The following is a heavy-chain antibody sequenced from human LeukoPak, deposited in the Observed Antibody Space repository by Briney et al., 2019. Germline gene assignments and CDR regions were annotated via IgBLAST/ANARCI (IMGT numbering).Heavy chain of an antibody. D-gene: IGHD5-24*01. CDR1: GFTFSSYW. CDR2: INSDGSST. Sequence: GGSLRLSCAASGFTFSSYWMHWVRQAPGKGLVWVSRINSDGSSTSYADSVKGRFTISRDNAKNTLYLQMNSLRAEDTAVYYCAREIATIRGEGLFDHWGQGTLVTVSS. V-gene: IGHV3-74*01. CDR3: AREIATIRGEGLFDH. J-gene: IGHJ4*02.